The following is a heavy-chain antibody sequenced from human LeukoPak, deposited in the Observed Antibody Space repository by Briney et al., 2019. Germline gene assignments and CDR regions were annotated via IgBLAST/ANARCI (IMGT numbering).Heavy chain of an antibody. CDR2: ISYDGSKE. D-gene: IGHD5-18*01. CDR1: GFTFFTYS. J-gene: IGHJ4*02. V-gene: IGHV3-30*04. Sequence: GGSLRLSCAASGFTFFTYSMHWVRQAPGEGLEWVAVISYDGSKEYYADSVKGRLTISRDNSKDTLYLQMNSLSPDDTAVYYCARGLTEDTGLAQFDSWGQGTLVSVSS. CDR3: ARGLTEDTGLAQFDS.